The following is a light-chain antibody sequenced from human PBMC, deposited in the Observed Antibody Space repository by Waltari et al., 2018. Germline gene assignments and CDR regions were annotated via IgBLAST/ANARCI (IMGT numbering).Light chain of an antibody. V-gene: IGLV1-44*01. CDR1: SSNIGGNT. CDR2: NNN. J-gene: IGLJ2*01. CDR3: AAWDDSLNAVV. Sequence: QSVLTQPPSASGTPGQRVTISCSGSSSNIGGNTVNWYQQLPGAAPNLLIYNNNPRPSGLPDRFSGSKSGTSASLAISSLQSEDEAHYYCAAWDDSLNAVVFGGGTKLTVL.